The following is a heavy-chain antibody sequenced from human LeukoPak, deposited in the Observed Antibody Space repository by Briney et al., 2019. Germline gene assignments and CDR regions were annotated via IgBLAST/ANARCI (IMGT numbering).Heavy chain of an antibody. CDR1: GFTFSSYE. CDR3: ARSYGGTYYFDY. Sequence: GGSLGLSCAASGFTFSSYEMNWVGQAPGKGLEWVSYISSSGSTIYYADSVKGRFTISRDNAKNSLYLQMNSLRAEDTAAYYCARSYGGTYYFDYWGQGTLVTVSS. V-gene: IGHV3-48*03. J-gene: IGHJ4*02. CDR2: ISSSGSTI. D-gene: IGHD4-23*01.